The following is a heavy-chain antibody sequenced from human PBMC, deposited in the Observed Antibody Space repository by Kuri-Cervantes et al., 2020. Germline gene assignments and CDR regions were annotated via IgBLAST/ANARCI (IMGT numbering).Heavy chain of an antibody. CDR2: ISGSGGNT. J-gene: IGHJ5*02. Sequence: GGSLRLSCAASGFTFSSYAMSWVRQAPGKGLEWVSVISGSGGNTYYAESVKGRFTISRDNSKSTLYLQMNSLRAEDTAVYYCAKDPDKLLWFRELLSGWFDPWGQGTLVTVSS. CDR1: GFTFSSYA. CDR3: AKDPDKLLWFRELLSGWFDP. V-gene: IGHV3-23*01. D-gene: IGHD3-10*01.